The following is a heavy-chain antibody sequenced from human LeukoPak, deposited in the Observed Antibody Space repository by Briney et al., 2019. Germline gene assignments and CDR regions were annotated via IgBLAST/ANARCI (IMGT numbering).Heavy chain of an antibody. V-gene: IGHV1-18*01. CDR2: ISAYNGNT. J-gene: IGHJ4*02. D-gene: IGHD5-12*01. CDR3: ARFGGYGGEGYFDY. CDR1: GYTFTSYG. Sequence: ASVKVSCKASGYTFTSYGISWVRQAQGQGLEWMGWISAYNGNTNYAQKLQARVTVTTDTSTSTAYMELRSLRSDDTAVYYCARFGGYGGEGYFDYWGQGSLVTVSS.